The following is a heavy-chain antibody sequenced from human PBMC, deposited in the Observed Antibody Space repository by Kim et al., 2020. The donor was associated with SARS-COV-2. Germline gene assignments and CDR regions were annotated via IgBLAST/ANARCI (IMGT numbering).Heavy chain of an antibody. CDR3: ESLATSSWYRDY. Sequence: SQTLSLTCAISGDSVSTNSAAWNSISQSPSRGLECLGRTYYRFKWYNDYAVSVKSRITINPDTSKNQFSLQLNSVTPEETAVYYCESLATSSWYRDYWGQGTLVTVSS. CDR2: TYYRFKWYN. CDR1: GDSVSTNSAA. J-gene: IGHJ4*02. D-gene: IGHD6-13*01. V-gene: IGHV6-1*01.